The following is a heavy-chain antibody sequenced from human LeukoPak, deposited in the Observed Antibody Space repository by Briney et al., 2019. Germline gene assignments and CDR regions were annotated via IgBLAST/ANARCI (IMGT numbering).Heavy chain of an antibody. D-gene: IGHD4-17*01. V-gene: IGHV3-43D*03. CDR3: AKAGRPSVTSWGYFDS. CDR1: GFTFDDYA. CDR2: ITWDGGTT. Sequence: PGGSLRLSCAASGFTFDDYATHWVRQAPGKGLEWVSLITWDGGTTYYADSVKGRFTISRDNSKNSLYLQMNSLRPEDTALYYCAKAGRPSVTSWGYFDSWGQGTLVTVSS. J-gene: IGHJ4*02.